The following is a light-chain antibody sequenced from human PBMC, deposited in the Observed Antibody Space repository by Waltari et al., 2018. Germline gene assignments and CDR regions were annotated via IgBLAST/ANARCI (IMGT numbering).Light chain of an antibody. CDR3: QHYDSYSAT. Sequence: DIQMTQSPSTLSASVGDRVTITCRASQSIPRWLAWYQQKPGKAPKLLIYKASSLESGVPSRFSGSGSGTEFTLTISSLQPDDFATYYCQHYDSYSATFGRGTKVEIK. CDR2: KAS. CDR1: QSIPRW. V-gene: IGKV1-5*03. J-gene: IGKJ4*02.